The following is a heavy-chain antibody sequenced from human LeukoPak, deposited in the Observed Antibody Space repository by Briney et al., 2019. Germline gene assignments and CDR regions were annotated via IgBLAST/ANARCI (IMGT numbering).Heavy chain of an antibody. J-gene: IGHJ4*02. CDR1: GYTFTSYY. D-gene: IGHD3-22*01. CDR3: ARGLLGPYDSSGRVGY. CDR2: INPSGGST. V-gene: IGHV1-46*01. Sequence: ASVKVSCKASGYTFTSYYMHWVRQAPGQGLEWMGIINPSGGSTSYAQKFQGRVTMTRDTSTSTVYMELISLRSEDTAVYYCARGLLGPYDSSGRVGYWGQGTLVTVSS.